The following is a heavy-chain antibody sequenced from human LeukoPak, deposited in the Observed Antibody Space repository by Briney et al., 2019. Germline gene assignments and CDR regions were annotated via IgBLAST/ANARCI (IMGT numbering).Heavy chain of an antibody. V-gene: IGHV3-66*01. J-gene: IGHJ4*02. CDR1: GFTFSSYS. CDR2: IYSGGST. Sequence: GGSLRLSCAASGFTFSSYSMNWVRQAPGKGLEWVSFIYSGGSTYYADSVKGRFTISRDSSKNILHLQMNSLRAEDTAVYYCARDFFAFGGVIALLDYWGQGTLVTVSS. CDR3: ARDFFAFGGVIALLDY. D-gene: IGHD3-16*02.